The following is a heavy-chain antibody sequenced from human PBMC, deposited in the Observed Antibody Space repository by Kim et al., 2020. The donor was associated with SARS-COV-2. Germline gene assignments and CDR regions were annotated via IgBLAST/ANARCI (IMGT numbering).Heavy chain of an antibody. CDR3: AGDRVAGTGSAFDL. J-gene: IGHJ3*01. CDR1: GFTFSDYY. CDR2: ISSSSSSPYT. V-gene: IGHV3-11*06. D-gene: IGHD6-19*01. Sequence: GGSLRLSCAASGFTFSDYYMIWIRQAPGKGLEWVSYISSSSSSPYTNYSDSVRGRFTISRDNDKNSLFLQMNSLRAEDTAVYYCAGDRVAGTGSAFDLWGQGTPGTVSS.